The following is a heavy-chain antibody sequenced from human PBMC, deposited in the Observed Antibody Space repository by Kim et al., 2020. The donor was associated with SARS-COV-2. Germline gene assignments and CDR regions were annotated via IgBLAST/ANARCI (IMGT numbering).Heavy chain of an antibody. V-gene: IGHV3-33*01. J-gene: IGHJ4*02. CDR1: GFTFSSYG. D-gene: IGHD3-10*01. Sequence: GGSLRLSCAASGFTFSSYGMHWVRQAPGKGLEWVAVIWYDGSNKYYADSVKGRFTISRDNSKNTLYLQMNSLRAEDTAVYYCARDPRPNMVRGVRSYYFDYWGQGTLVTVSS. CDR3: ARDPRPNMVRGVRSYYFDY. CDR2: IWYDGSNK.